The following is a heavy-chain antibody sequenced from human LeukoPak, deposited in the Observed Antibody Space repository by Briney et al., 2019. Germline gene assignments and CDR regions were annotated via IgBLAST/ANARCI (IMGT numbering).Heavy chain of an antibody. CDR2: TYDSGSA. CDR1: GASTTSYC. CDR3: ARHVVYSYGHFNY. V-gene: IGHV4-59*08. J-gene: IGHJ4*02. Sequence: SEALSLTCTVSGASTTSYCWSWIRQPPGKRLEWIGYTYDSGSANYNPSLKSRVTLSIDSSKYQFSLKLISVTAADTAVYYCARHVVYSYGHFNYWGPGTLVTVSS. D-gene: IGHD5-18*01.